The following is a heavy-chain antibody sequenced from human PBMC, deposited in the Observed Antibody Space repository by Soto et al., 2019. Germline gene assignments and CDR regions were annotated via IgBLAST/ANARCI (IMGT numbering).Heavy chain of an antibody. CDR2: ISPHNGNT. D-gene: IGHD2-2*01. CDR1: GYTFNTYF. J-gene: IGHJ4*02. Sequence: HVQLVQSGGELKKPGASVKVSCNTSGYTFNTYFITWVRQAPGQGLEWMGWISPHNGNTNYAEKFQGRVTMTTDTITKTAYMELRNLRFDDTAVYYCARDTSTSFDYCGQGTLVTVSS. CDR3: ARDTSTSFDY. V-gene: IGHV1-18*01.